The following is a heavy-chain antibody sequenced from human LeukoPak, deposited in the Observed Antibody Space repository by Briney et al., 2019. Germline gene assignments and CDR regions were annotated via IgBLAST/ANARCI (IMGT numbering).Heavy chain of an antibody. CDR2: TNWDGAST. V-gene: IGHV3-20*04. CDR1: GFRFDDYG. J-gene: IGHJ6*03. CDR3: GRVYCSTTSCYDHYDYYMDV. Sequence: GGSLRLSCAASGFRFDDYGMSWVRHVPGKGLEWVSGTNWDGASTGYADSVKGRFTTSRDNVKNFLYLQMNSLRVEDTALYFCGRVYCSTTSCYDHYDYYMDVWGKGTTVTVSS. D-gene: IGHD2-2*01.